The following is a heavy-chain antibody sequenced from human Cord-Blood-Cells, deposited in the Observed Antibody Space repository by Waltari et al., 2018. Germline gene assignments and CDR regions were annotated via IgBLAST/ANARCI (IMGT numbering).Heavy chain of an antibody. J-gene: IGHJ5*02. CDR3: ARGIAVAGTGAYWFDP. CDR1: GGSFRGYY. V-gene: IGHV4-34*01. D-gene: IGHD6-19*01. Sequence: QVQLQQWGAGLLKPSATLSLTCAVYGGSFRGYYWSWLRQPPGKGLVWIGEINHSGSTNYNPSLKSRVTISVDTSKNQFSLKLSSVTAADTAVYYCARGIAVAGTGAYWFDPWGQGTLVTVSS. CDR2: INHSGST.